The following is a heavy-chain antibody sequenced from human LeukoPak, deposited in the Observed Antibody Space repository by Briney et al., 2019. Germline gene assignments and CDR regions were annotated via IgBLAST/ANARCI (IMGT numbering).Heavy chain of an antibody. CDR1: GYTLTGYY. CDR2: INPNSGGT. CDR3: ARGENSGYDYVWFDP. J-gene: IGHJ5*02. V-gene: IGHV1-2*02. Sequence: GASVKVSCKASGYTLTGYYTHWVRQAPGQGLEWMGWINPNSGGTNYAQKFQGRVTMTRDTSISTAYMELSRLRSDDTAVYYCARGENSGYDYVWFDPWGQGTLVTVSS. D-gene: IGHD5-12*01.